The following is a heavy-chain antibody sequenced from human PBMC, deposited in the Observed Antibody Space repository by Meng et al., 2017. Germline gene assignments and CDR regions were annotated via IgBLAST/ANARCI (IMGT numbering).Heavy chain of an antibody. J-gene: IGHJ4*02. D-gene: IGHD3-22*01. CDR1: GGSISSGSYY. V-gene: IGHV4-61*02. Sequence: SETLSLTCTVSGGSISSGSYYCSWIRQPAGKGLEWIGRIYTSGSTNYNPSLKSRVTIAVDTSKNQFSLKLSSLTAADTAVYYCARFQYYYDSSGYYYGRGLDYWGQGTRVTVSS. CDR2: IYTSGST. CDR3: ARFQYYYDSSGYYYGRGLDY.